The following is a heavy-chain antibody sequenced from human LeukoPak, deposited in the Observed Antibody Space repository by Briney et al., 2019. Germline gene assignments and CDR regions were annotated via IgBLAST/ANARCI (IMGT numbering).Heavy chain of an antibody. Sequence: GGSLRLSCAASGFTFSSYSMSWVRQAPGKGLEWVSSISSSSSYIYYADSVKGRFTISRDNAKNSLYPQMNSLRAEDTAVYYCASGRCTNGVCYKGYYWGQGTLVTVSS. D-gene: IGHD2-8*01. CDR3: ASGRCTNGVCYKGYY. V-gene: IGHV3-21*01. J-gene: IGHJ4*02. CDR1: GFTFSSYS. CDR2: ISSSSSYI.